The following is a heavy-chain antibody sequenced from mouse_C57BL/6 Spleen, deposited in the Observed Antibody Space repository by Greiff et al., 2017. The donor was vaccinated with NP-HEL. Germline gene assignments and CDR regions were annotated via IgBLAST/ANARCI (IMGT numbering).Heavy chain of an antibody. J-gene: IGHJ2*01. Sequence: QVQLQQPGAELVMPGASVKLPCKASGYTFTSYWMHWVKQRPGQGLEWIGEIDPSDSYTNYNQKFKGKSTLTVDKSSSTAYMQLSSLTSEDSAVYYCARSTGTSDYWGQGTTLTVSS. D-gene: IGHD4-1*02. V-gene: IGHV1-69*01. CDR1: GYTFTSYW. CDR3: ARSTGTSDY. CDR2: IDPSDSYT.